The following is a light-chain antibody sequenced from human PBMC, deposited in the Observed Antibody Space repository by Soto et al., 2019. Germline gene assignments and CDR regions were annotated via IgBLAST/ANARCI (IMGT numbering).Light chain of an antibody. V-gene: IGLV2-14*03. CDR1: SSDVGAYKY. CDR3: SSYTSSSTPV. CDR2: DVS. J-gene: IGLJ1*01. Sequence: QSALTQPASVSGSPGQSITISCTGTSSDVGAYKYVSWYQQHPGKTPKLMIYDVSDRPSGVSNRFSGSKSANTASLTISGLQEEDDADYYCSSYTSSSTPVFGTGTKLTVL.